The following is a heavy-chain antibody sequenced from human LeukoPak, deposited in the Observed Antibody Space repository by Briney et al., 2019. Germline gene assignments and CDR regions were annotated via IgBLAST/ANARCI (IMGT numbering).Heavy chain of an antibody. D-gene: IGHD1-26*01. J-gene: IGHJ6*03. CDR1: GGTFSSHA. Sequence: SVKVSCKASGGTFSSHAISWVRQAPGQGLEWMGGIISIFGTANYAQKFQGRVTITADESTSTAYMELSSLRSEDTAVYYCARSVSGSYSDYYYYMDVWGKGTTVTVSS. V-gene: IGHV1-69*13. CDR3: ARSVSGSYSDYYYYMDV. CDR2: IISIFGTA.